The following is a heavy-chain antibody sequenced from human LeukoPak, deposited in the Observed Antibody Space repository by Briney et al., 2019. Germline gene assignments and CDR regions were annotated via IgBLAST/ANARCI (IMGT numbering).Heavy chain of an antibody. CDR1: GFTFNRYW. CDR2: ISSSSSYI. Sequence: GGSLRLSCAASGFTFNRYWMSWVRQAPGKGLEWVSSISSSSSYIYYADSVKGRFTISRDNAKNSLYLQMNSLRAEDTAVYYCARADSSSWATGDYWGQGTLVTVSS. J-gene: IGHJ4*02. CDR3: ARADSSSWATGDY. V-gene: IGHV3-21*01. D-gene: IGHD6-13*01.